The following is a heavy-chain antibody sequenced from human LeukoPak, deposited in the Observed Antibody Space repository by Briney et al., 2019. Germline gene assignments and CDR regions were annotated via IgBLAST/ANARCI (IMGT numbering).Heavy chain of an antibody. CDR3: ARDVAYSSSSPEDDY. CDR1: GGTFSSYA. D-gene: IGHD6-6*01. Sequence: SVKVSCKASGGTFSSYAISWVRQAPGQGLEWMGGIIPNFGTANYAQKFQGRVTITTDESTGTAYMELSSLRSEDTAVYYCARDVAYSSSSPEDDYWGQGTLVTVSS. V-gene: IGHV1-69*05. J-gene: IGHJ4*02. CDR2: IIPNFGTA.